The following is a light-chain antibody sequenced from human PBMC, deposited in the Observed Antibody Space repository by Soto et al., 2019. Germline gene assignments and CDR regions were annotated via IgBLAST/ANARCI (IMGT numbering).Light chain of an antibody. J-gene: IGKJ5*01. CDR3: QQYGSSIIT. V-gene: IGKV3-20*01. CDR2: GAS. CDR1: QSVSSSY. Sequence: EIVLTQSPGTLSLSPGERATLSCRASQSVSSSYLAWYQQKPGQAPRLLIYGASSRATGIPDRFSGSGSGTDFTLTISRLESEDLAVYYCQQYGSSIITFGQGARLEMK.